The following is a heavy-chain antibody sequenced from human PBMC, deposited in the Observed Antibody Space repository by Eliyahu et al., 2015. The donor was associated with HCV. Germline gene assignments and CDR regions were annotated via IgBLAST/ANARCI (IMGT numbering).Heavy chain of an antibody. V-gene: IGHV3-23*01. CDR3: AKSLSAGTQIWLNDY. CDR2: IGGNGVNT. Sequence: EVQLLESGGGLVQPGGSLRLSCAASGFTFTTYAMNWVRQAPGKGLEWVSTIGGNGVNTYYADSVKGRFTISRDNSKNALYLDMNSLRAEDTALYYCAKSLSAGTQIWLNDYWGQGTLVTVSS. D-gene: IGHD5-24*01. CDR1: GFTFTTYA. J-gene: IGHJ4*02.